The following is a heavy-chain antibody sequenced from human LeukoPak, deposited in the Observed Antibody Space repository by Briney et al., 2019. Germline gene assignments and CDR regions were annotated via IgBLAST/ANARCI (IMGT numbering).Heavy chain of an antibody. CDR1: GFTFGGYD. CDR3: AKVPKRAYSSGWPS. V-gene: IGHV3-23*01. Sequence: GGSLRLSCAASGFTFGGYDMSWVRQAPGKGLEWVSAVSGSAGATYYADSVKGRFTISRDNSKNTLYLQMNSLRAEDTAVYYCAKVPKRAYSSGWPSWGQGTLVTVSS. D-gene: IGHD6-19*01. CDR2: VSGSAGAT. J-gene: IGHJ4*02.